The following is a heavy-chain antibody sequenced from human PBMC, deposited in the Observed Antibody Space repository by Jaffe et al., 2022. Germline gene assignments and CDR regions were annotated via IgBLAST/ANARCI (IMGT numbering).Heavy chain of an antibody. CDR2: IYWDDDK. J-gene: IGHJ4*02. CDR1: GFSLSTSGVG. V-gene: IGHV2-5*02. D-gene: IGHD1-26*01. Sequence: QITLKESGPTLVKPTQTLTLTCTFSGFSLSTSGVGVGWIRQPPGKALEWLALIYWDDDKRYSPSLKSRLTITKDTSKNQVVLTMTNMDPVDTATYYCARIYSRIVGATTDVLSFDYWGQGTLVTVSS. CDR3: ARIYSRIVGATTDVLSFDY.